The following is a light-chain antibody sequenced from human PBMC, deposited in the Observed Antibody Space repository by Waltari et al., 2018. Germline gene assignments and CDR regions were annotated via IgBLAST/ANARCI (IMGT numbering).Light chain of an antibody. CDR2: DAS. J-gene: IGKJ1*01. CDR3: QQYNSYSWT. CDR1: QTIGYW. V-gene: IGKV1-5*01. Sequence: DIKMTQSPSTLSASVGDSVTITCRANQTIGYWLAWYQQKQGKAPRLLIYDASILESGVPSRFRGSASGTEFTLSINSLQPDDFACYYCQQYNSYSWTFGQGTKVEIK.